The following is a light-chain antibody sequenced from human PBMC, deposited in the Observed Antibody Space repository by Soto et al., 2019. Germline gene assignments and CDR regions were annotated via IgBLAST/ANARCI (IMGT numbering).Light chain of an antibody. CDR3: QSYDSSRRVL. CDR1: SSNIGAGFD. CDR2: DNY. V-gene: IGLV1-40*01. J-gene: IGLJ2*01. Sequence: QSVLTEPPSVSGAPGQRVTISCTGSSSNIGAGFDVHWYQQLPGTAPKLLVYDNYNRPSGVPDRFSGSRSGTSASLAITGLQAEDEADYYCQSYDSSRRVLFGGGTKLTVL.